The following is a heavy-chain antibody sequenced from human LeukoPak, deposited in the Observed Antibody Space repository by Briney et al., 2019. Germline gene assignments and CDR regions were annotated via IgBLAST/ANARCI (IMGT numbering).Heavy chain of an antibody. V-gene: IGHV3-20*04. CDR2: IHGNGGTT. Sequence: GGSLRLSCVGSGFTFDDYGMGWVRQAPGKGLEWVSGIHGNGGTTGYADSVKGRFTISRDNSKNTLYLQMNSLRAEDTAVYYCARNLIVVVAATWGYYGMDVWGQGTTVTVSS. D-gene: IGHD2-15*01. CDR1: GFTFDDYG. CDR3: ARNLIVVVAATWGYYGMDV. J-gene: IGHJ6*02.